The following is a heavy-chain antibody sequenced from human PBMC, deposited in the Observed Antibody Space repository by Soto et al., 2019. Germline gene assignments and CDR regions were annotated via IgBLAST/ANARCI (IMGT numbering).Heavy chain of an antibody. V-gene: IGHV4-39*01. D-gene: IGHD6-13*01. CDR2: IYSIGST. J-gene: IGHJ6*02. CDR3: RRSSRYSTDV. Sequence: QLQLQESGPGLVKPSETLSLTCTVSGGSISSSSYWGWIRQPPGKGLEWIGSIYSIGSTYYNPSLKRRVTISVDTSENQSSLKLSSVTAADTAFYYCRRSSRYSTDVWGQGTTVTVSS. CDR1: GGSISSSSY.